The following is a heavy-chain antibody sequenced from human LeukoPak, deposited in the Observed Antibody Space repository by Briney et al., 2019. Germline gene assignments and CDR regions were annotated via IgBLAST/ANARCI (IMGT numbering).Heavy chain of an antibody. CDR3: ARTRNYYGSGSLPWNWFDP. CDR2: INHSGST. J-gene: IGHJ5*02. Sequence: SETLSLTCAVYGGSFSGYYWGWIRQPPGKGLEWIGEINHSGSTNYNPSLKSRVTISVDTSKNQFSLKLSSVTAADTAVYYCARTRNYYGSGSLPWNWFDPWGQGTLVTVSS. D-gene: IGHD3-10*01. V-gene: IGHV4-34*01. CDR1: GGSFSGYY.